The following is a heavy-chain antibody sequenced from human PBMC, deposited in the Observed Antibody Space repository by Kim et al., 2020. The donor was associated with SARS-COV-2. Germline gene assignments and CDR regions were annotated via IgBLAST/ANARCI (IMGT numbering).Heavy chain of an antibody. J-gene: IGHJ4*02. D-gene: IGHD4-4*01. CDR3: ARVRVTTEYYFDY. V-gene: IGHV4-59*01. Sequence: YNSSLKSRATISVDTSKNQFSLKLSSVTAADTAVYYCARVRVTTEYYFDYWGQGTLVTVSS.